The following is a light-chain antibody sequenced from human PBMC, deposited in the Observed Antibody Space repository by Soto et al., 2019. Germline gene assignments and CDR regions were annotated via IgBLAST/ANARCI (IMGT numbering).Light chain of an antibody. Sequence: DIQMTQSPSSLSASVGDRVTITCRASEDISLYLNWYQHKPGKAPKLLIYAASSLQSGVPSRFSGSGSGTDFTLTISSLQPEDFAYYFCQQSYTTPTFGQGTKLEIK. CDR3: QQSYTTPT. V-gene: IGKV1-39*01. J-gene: IGKJ2*01. CDR2: AAS. CDR1: EDISLY.